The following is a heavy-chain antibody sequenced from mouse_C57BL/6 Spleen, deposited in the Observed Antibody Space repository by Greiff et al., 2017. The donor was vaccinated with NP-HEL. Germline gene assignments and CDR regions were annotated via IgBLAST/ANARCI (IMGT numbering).Heavy chain of an antibody. Sequence: QVQLQQSGAELVKPGASVKISCKASGYAFSSYWMNWVKQRPGKGLEWIGQIYPGDGDTNYNGKFKGKATLTADKSSSTSYMQLSSLTSEDSAVYFGASFYYGSSGHAMDYRGQGTSVTVSS. D-gene: IGHD1-1*01. J-gene: IGHJ4*01. CDR3: ASFYYGSSGHAMDY. CDR1: GYAFSSYW. V-gene: IGHV1-80*01. CDR2: IYPGDGDT.